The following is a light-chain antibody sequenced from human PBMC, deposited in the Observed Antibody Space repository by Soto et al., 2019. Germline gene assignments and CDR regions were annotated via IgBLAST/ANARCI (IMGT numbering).Light chain of an antibody. CDR1: SSDVGGYRY. CDR3: NSYTSRNPYV. J-gene: IGLJ1*01. Sequence: QSVLAQPASVSGSPGQSITISCTVTSSDVGGYRYVSWFQQHPGKAPKLIIYEVSHRPSGVSNRFSGSKSGNTASLTISGLQDEDEADYYCNSYTSRNPYVFGSGTKVTVL. CDR2: EVS. V-gene: IGLV2-14*01.